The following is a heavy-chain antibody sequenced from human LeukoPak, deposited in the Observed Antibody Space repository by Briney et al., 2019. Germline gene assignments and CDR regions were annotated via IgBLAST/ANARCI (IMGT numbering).Heavy chain of an antibody. CDR1: GFTFSSYG. CDR3: AKDRDYYFDY. D-gene: IGHD3/OR15-3a*01. V-gene: IGHV3-30*02. CDR2: IRYDGSNK. J-gene: IGHJ4*02. Sequence: GGSLRLSCAASGFTFSSYGMSWVRQAPGKGLEWVAFIRYDGSNKYYADSVKGRFTISRDNSKNTLHLQMNSLRAEDTAVYSCAKDRDYYFDYWGQGTLVTVSS.